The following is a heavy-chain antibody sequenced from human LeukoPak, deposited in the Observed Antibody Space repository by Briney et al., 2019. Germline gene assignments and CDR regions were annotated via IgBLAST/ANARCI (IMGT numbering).Heavy chain of an antibody. V-gene: IGHV4-4*09. CDR3: ARRRGGTQAYYYMDV. J-gene: IGHJ6*03. CDR1: GGSISSYY. CDR2: IYTSGST. D-gene: IGHD1-26*01. Sequence: SETLSLTCTVSGGSISSYYWSWIRQPPGKGLEWIGYIYTSGSTNYNPSLKRRVTISVDTSKNQFSQKPSSVTAADTAVYYGARRRGGTQAYYYMDVWGKGTTVTVSS.